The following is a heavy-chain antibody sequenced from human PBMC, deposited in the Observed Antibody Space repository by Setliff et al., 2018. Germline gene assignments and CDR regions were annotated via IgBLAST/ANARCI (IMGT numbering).Heavy chain of an antibody. V-gene: IGHV3-23*03. D-gene: IGHD4-17*01. CDR2: VYRGGSTT. Sequence: GGSLRLSCAASGFTFTSYAMSWVRQAPGKRLEWVSVVYRGGSTTFYADPVKGRFTISRDDSKNTLYLQMNSLTVDDTAAYYCAKDLGDDGHYYYYMDVWGKGTTVTVSS. CDR3: AKDLGDDGHYYYYMDV. CDR1: GFTFTSYA. J-gene: IGHJ6*03.